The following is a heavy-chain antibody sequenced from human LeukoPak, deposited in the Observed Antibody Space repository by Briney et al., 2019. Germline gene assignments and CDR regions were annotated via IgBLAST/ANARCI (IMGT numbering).Heavy chain of an antibody. CDR2: ISAYNGNT. V-gene: IGHV1-18*01. CDR3: ARDPNYYGSGSYFDY. CDR1: GYTFTSYG. Sequence: ASVKVSCKASGYTFTSYGISWVRQAPGQGLEWMGWISAYNGNTNYAQKLQGRATMTTDTSTSTAYMELRSLRSDDTAVYYCARDPNYYGSGSYFDYWGQGTLVTVSS. J-gene: IGHJ4*02. D-gene: IGHD3-10*01.